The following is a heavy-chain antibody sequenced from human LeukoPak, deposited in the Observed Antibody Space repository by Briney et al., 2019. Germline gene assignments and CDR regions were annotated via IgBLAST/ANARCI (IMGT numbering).Heavy chain of an antibody. D-gene: IGHD1-26*01. J-gene: IGHJ4*02. Sequence: GASVTVSFTVSGYRLTELVMHWVRQAPGKGGERMGGFDHEDGETVYAQNFQGRVTMTEDTSTDTAYMELSSLTSEDTAVYYCATNSGSYFLYWGQGTLVTVSS. V-gene: IGHV1-24*01. CDR2: FDHEDGET. CDR1: GYRLTELV. CDR3: ATNSGSYFLY.